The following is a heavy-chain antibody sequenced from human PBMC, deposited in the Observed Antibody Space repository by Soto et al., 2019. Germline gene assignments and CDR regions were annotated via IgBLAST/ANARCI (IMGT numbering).Heavy chain of an antibody. Sequence: SETLSLTCAVSSGSISSSNWWSWVRQPPGKGLEWIGEIYHSGSTNYNPSLKSRVTISVDKSKNQFSLKLSSVTAADTAVYYCARNTCSSTSCYYYYYMDVWGKGTTVTVSS. D-gene: IGHD2-2*01. J-gene: IGHJ6*03. CDR2: IYHSGST. CDR3: ARNTCSSTSCYYYYYMDV. V-gene: IGHV4-4*02. CDR1: SGSISSSNW.